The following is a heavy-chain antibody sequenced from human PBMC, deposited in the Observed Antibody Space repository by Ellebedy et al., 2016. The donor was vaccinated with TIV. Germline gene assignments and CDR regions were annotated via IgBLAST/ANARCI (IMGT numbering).Heavy chain of an antibody. J-gene: IGHJ6*02. CDR2: IIETGAQT. CDR1: GFTFSGYA. V-gene: IGHV3-23*01. Sequence: GESLKISXAASGFTFSGYAMSWVRQAPGKGLEWVSGIIETGAQTDYADSVKGRFTISRDDSKNTLYLQMNSLGVEDTALYYCATGGERTSAYDYALDVWGQGTTVTVAS. CDR3: ATGGERTSAYDYALDV. D-gene: IGHD3-22*01.